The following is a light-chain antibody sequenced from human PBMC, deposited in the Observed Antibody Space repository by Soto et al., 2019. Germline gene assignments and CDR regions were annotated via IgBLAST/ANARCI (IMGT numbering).Light chain of an antibody. CDR1: QTGSNSY. CDR3: QHYVYPQWT. Sequence: EIVLTQSPGTLSLSPGERATLSCRASQTGSNSYLAWYQQKSGQAHRLLIYGVSTRATGTPDRFSGSGSGTAGTLTIRRLEPEDCEVYVGQHYVYPQWTFGPGTKVDIK. V-gene: IGKV3-20*01. J-gene: IGKJ1*01. CDR2: GVS.